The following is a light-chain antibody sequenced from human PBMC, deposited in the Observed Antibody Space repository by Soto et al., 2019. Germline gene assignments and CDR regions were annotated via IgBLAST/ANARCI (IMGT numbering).Light chain of an antibody. CDR3: QQRGKWPIT. V-gene: IGKV3-11*01. J-gene: IGKJ5*01. CDR1: QSVSRY. CDR2: DAS. Sequence: EIVLTQSPAALSLSPGERTTLSSRASQSVSRYLAWYQQKPGQAPRLLIYDASNRATGIPARFSGSGSGTDFTLTISSLEPEDFAVYYCQQRGKWPITFGQGTRLEIK.